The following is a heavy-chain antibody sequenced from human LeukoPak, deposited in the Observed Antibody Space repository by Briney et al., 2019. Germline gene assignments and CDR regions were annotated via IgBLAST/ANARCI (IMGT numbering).Heavy chain of an antibody. CDR1: GGSISSSSYY. J-gene: IGHJ4*02. Sequence: SETLSLTCTVSGGSISSSSYYWGWIRQPPGKGLEWIGSIYYSGSTYYNPSLKSRVTISVDTSKNQFSLKLSSVTAADTAVYYCARTYDYVWGSYRSHSFDSWGQGNLVTVSS. CDR2: IYYSGST. D-gene: IGHD3-16*02. CDR3: ARTYDYVWGSYRSHSFDS. V-gene: IGHV4-39*01.